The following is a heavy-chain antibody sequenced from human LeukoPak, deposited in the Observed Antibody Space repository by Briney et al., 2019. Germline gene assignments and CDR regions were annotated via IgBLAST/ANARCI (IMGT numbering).Heavy chain of an antibody. CDR1: GGTFSSYA. CDR3: ARDKLERCSGGSCYSGYYYYGMDV. Sequence: GASVKVSCKASGGTFSSYAISWVRQAPGQGLEWMGRIIPILGIANYAQKFQGRVTMTRDTSISTAYMELSRLRSDDTAVYYCARDKLERCSGGSCYSGYYYYGMDVWGQGTTVTVSS. J-gene: IGHJ6*02. V-gene: IGHV1-69*04. D-gene: IGHD2-15*01. CDR2: IIPILGIA.